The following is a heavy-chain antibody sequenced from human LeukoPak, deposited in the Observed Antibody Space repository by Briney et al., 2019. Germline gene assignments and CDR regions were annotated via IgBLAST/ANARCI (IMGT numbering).Heavy chain of an antibody. D-gene: IGHD1-26*01. CDR3: ARDGVGATGDY. J-gene: IGHJ4*02. Sequence: GSSVKVSCKASGGTFSSYAISWVRQAPGQGLEWMGGIIPIFGTANYAQKLQGRVTMTTDTSTSTAYMELRSLRSDDTAVYYCARDGVGATGDYWGQGTLVTVSS. CDR1: GGTFSSYA. CDR2: IIPIFGTA. V-gene: IGHV1-69*05.